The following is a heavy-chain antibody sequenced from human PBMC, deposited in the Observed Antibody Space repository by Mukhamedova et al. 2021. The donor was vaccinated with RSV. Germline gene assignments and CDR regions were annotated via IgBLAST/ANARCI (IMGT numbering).Heavy chain of an antibody. CDR3: AKGFLERHWTRGDAF. CDR2: IWYDGSNK. Sequence: TFSSYGMHWVRQAPGKGLEWVAVIWYDGSNKYYADSVKGRFTISRDNSKNTLYLQMNSLRAEDTAMYYCAKGFLERHWTRGDAF. CDR1: TFSSYG. J-gene: IGHJ3*01. D-gene: IGHD1-1*01. V-gene: IGHV3-33*06.